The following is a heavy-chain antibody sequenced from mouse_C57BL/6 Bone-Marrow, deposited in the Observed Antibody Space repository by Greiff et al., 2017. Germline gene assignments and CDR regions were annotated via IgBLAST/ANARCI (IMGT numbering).Heavy chain of an antibody. J-gene: IGHJ3*02. CDR2: ISDGGSYT. V-gene: IGHV5-4*01. D-gene: IGHD1-1*01. Sequence: VQLKESGGGLVKPGGSLKLSCAASGFTFSSYAMSWVRQTPEKRLAWVATISDGGSYTYYPDNVKGRFTISRDNAKNNLYLQMSHLKSEDTAMYYCARGIYGGYWGQGTLVTVSA. CDR1: GFTFSSYA. CDR3: ARGIYGGY.